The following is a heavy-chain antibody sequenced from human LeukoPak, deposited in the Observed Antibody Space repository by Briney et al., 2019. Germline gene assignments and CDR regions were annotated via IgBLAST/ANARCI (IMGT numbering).Heavy chain of an antibody. D-gene: IGHD3-22*01. Sequence: ASVKVSCKASGGTFSSYAISWVRQAPGQGLEWMGGIIPIFGTANYAQKFQGRVTITTDESTSTAYMELSSLRSEDTAVYYRASPPGGDGYYYDSSGHSRYDYWGQGTLVTVSS. J-gene: IGHJ4*02. CDR3: ASPPGGDGYYYDSSGHSRYDY. CDR1: GGTFSSYA. CDR2: IIPIFGTA. V-gene: IGHV1-69*05.